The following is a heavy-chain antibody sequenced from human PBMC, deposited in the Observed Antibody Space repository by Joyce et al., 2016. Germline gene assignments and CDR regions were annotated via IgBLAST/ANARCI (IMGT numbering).Heavy chain of an antibody. Sequence: EVQLVQSGGGLVQPGESVRLSCAAAGFTFSDSWMGWVRQTPGKGLEWVANISPDGTQKKYVDSVKGRFSISRDNAQNSLHLQMDSLRADDTAVYYCSRTLDDWAQGTLVTVSS. CDR1: GFTFSDSW. V-gene: IGHV3-7*01. CDR2: ISPDGTQK. J-gene: IGHJ4*02. CDR3: SRTLDD.